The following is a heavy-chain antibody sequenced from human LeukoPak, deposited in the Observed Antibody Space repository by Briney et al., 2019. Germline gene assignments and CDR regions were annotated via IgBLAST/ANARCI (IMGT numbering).Heavy chain of an antibody. J-gene: IGHJ3*02. CDR3: ARWTRWRDAFDI. CDR1: GFTFISHG. Sequence: PGGSLRLSCAASGFTFISHGMSWVRQAPGKGLEWVSVVFGDGGAFYADSVKGRFTISRDNSKNTLSLQLNGLRAEDTAMYYCARWTRWRDAFDIWGQGTMVTVSS. CDR2: VFGDGGA. V-gene: IGHV3-23*01. D-gene: IGHD3/OR15-3a*01.